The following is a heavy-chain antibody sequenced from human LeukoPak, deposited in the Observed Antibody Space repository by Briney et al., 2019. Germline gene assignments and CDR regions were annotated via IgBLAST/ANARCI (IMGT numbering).Heavy chain of an antibody. CDR1: GYTFTSYG. Sequence: GASVKVSCKASGYTFTSYGISWVRQAPGQGLEWMGWISAYNGNTNYAQKLQGRVTMTTDTSTSTAYMELRSLRSDDTAVYYCARRHSSGYYYHTGDDAFDIWGQGTMVTVSS. V-gene: IGHV1-18*04. CDR3: ARRHSSGYYYHTGDDAFDI. CDR2: ISAYNGNT. J-gene: IGHJ3*02. D-gene: IGHD3-22*01.